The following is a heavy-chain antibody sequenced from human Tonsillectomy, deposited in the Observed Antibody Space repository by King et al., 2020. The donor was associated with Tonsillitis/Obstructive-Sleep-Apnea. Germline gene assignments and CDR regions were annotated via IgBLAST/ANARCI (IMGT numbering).Heavy chain of an antibody. V-gene: IGHV4-34*01. Sequence: VQLQQWGAGLLKPSETLSLTCAVYGGSFSGYYWSWIRQPPGKGLEWSGEINHSGSTNYNPSLKGRVTMSVDMSINQFSLKLSSVSAADTAVYYCARVTYCSSTSCFDYWGQGTLVTVSS. CDR2: INHSGST. CDR3: ARVTYCSSTSCFDY. D-gene: IGHD2-2*01. CDR1: GGSFSGYY. J-gene: IGHJ4*02.